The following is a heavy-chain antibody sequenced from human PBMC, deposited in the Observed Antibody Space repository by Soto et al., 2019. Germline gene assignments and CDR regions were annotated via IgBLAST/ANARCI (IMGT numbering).Heavy chain of an antibody. V-gene: IGHV4-59*01. CDR1: VVSIISGY. J-gene: IGHJ4*02. Sequence: SETLSLTCTFSVVSIISGYWSWIRYPPGKGLEWIGYISYSGNTNYNPSLKSRVTMSVDTPKNQFSLRLSSVTTADTAVYYCAGIRGYDGSPIECWGQGTQVSVSS. CDR2: ISYSGNT. D-gene: IGHD5-12*01. CDR3: AGIRGYDGSPIEC.